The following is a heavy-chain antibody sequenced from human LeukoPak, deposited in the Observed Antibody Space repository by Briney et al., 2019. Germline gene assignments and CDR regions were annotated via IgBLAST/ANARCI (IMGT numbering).Heavy chain of an antibody. J-gene: IGHJ4*02. D-gene: IGHD6-13*01. CDR2: ISGSSSYI. V-gene: IGHV3-21*01. CDR1: GFTFSSYS. CDR3: ARDRLGYSSPGPFDY. Sequence: GGSLRLSCAASGFTFSSYSMNWVRQAPGKGLEWVSSISGSSSYIYYADSVKGRFTISRDNAKNSLYLQMNSLRAEDTAVYYCARDRLGYSSPGPFDYWGQGTLVTVSS.